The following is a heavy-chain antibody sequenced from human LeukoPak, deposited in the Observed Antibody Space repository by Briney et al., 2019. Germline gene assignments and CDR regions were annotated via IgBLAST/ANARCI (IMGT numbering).Heavy chain of an antibody. V-gene: IGHV4-59*01. Sequence: SETLSLTCTVSGGSISSYYWSWIRQPPGKGLEWIGYIYYSGSTNYNPSLKSRVTISVDTSKNQFSLRLSSVTAADTAVYYCARDTWNDGYFDYWGQGTLVTVSS. CDR3: ARDTWNDGYFDY. CDR1: GGSISSYY. CDR2: IYYSGST. J-gene: IGHJ4*02. D-gene: IGHD1-1*01.